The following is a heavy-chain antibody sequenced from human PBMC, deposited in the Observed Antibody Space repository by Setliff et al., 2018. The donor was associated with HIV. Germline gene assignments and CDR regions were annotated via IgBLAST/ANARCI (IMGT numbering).Heavy chain of an antibody. CDR2: IIPVVDAP. D-gene: IGHD3-10*01. CDR1: GGSFNILG. Sequence: GASVKVSCKASGGSFNILGFTWVRQAPGQGLEWVGGIIPVVDAPIYAQRFQGRVVITADKSTGTAYMQLSSLKFEDTAVYYCATRPPGVHGFSIWGQGTMVTVPS. CDR3: ATRPPGVHGFSI. V-gene: IGHV1-69*06. J-gene: IGHJ3*02.